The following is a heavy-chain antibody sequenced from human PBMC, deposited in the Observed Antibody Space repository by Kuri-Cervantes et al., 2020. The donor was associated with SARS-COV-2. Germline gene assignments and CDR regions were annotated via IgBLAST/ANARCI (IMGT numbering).Heavy chain of an antibody. CDR1: GYTFTGYY. Sequence: ASVKVSCKASGYTFTGYYMHWVRQAPGQGLEWMGWINPNSGGTNYAQKFQGWVTVTRDTSISTAYMELSRLRSDDTAVYYCARDLGPYGLEAASYSSSGYYGMDVWGQGTTVTVSS. CDR2: INPNSGGT. D-gene: IGHD6-6*01. CDR3: ARDLGPYGLEAASYSSSGYYGMDV. J-gene: IGHJ6*02. V-gene: IGHV1-2*04.